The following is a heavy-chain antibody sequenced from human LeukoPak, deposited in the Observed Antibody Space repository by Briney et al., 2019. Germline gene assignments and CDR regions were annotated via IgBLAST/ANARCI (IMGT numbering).Heavy chain of an antibody. Sequence: PSETLSLTCNVSGDSIRRDYWSWIRQPPGKGLEWIGHIYYSGSTNYNPSLKSRVTISVDASKNQFSLKLSSVTAADTAVYYCARVSLYYYMDVWGKGTTVTTSS. CDR3: ARVSLYYYMDV. J-gene: IGHJ6*03. V-gene: IGHV4-59*08. CDR2: IYYSGST. CDR1: GDSIRRDY.